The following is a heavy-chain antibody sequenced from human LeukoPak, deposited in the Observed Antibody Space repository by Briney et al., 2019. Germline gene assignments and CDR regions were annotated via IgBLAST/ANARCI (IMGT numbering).Heavy chain of an antibody. CDR3: AADRWVGATTFDY. J-gene: IGHJ4*02. V-gene: IGHV1-58*02. CDR1: GFTFASSA. D-gene: IGHD1-26*01. Sequence: ASVKVSCKASGFTFASSAMQWVRQARGQRLEWIGWIVVGSGNTNYAQKFQERVTITRDMSTSTAYMELSSLRSEDTAVYYCAADRWVGATTFDYWGQGTLVTVSS. CDR2: IVVGSGNT.